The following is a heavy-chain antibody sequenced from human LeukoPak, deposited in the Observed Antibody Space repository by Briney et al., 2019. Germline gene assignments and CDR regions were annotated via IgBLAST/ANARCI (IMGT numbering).Heavy chain of an antibody. CDR3: ARDRYGDFEDY. D-gene: IGHD4-17*01. V-gene: IGHV4-30-4*08. CDR1: GGSINTANYY. J-gene: IGHJ4*02. CDR2: ISYSGTP. Sequence: SETLSLTCNVSGGSINTANYYWTWIRQPPGKGLEWIGYISYSGTPHYNSSLNSRVTISLDTSKNQFSLRLNSVTAADTAMYYCARDRYGDFEDYWGQGTLVTVSS.